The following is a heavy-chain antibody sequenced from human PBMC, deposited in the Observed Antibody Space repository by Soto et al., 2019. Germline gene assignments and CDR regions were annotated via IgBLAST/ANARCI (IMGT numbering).Heavy chain of an antibody. J-gene: IGHJ6*02. CDR2: IYYSGST. D-gene: IGHD6-13*01. CDR1: GGSISSYY. Sequence: TLSLTCTVSGGSISSYYWSWIRQPPGKGLEWIGYIYYSGSTNYNPSLKSRVTISVDTSKNQFSLKLSSVTAADTAVYYCARDQRAAAGTYYYYYYGMDVWGQGTTVTVSS. V-gene: IGHV4-59*01. CDR3: ARDQRAAAGTYYYYYYGMDV.